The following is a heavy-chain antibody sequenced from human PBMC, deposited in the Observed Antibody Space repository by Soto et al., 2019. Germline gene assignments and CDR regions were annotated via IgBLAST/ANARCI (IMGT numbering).Heavy chain of an antibody. J-gene: IGHJ4*02. CDR1: GGTFSSYA. CDR3: ARDKGGNTLDFDS. V-gene: IGHV1-69*13. Sequence: SVKVSCKASGGTFSSYAISWVRQAPGQGLEWMGGIIPIFGTANYAQKFQGRVTITADESTSTAYMELSSLRSEDTAVYYCARDKGGNTLDFDSWGQGTLVTVSS. D-gene: IGHD2-15*01. CDR2: IIPIFGTA.